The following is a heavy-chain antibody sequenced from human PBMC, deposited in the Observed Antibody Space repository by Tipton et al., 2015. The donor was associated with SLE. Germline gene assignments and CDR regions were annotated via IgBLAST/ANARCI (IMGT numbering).Heavy chain of an antibody. CDR2: IYFSGYT. CDR1: GGSVSGYY. J-gene: IGHJ4*02. D-gene: IGHD3-16*01. V-gene: IGHV4-34*01. Sequence: TLSLTCAVYGGSVSGYYWSWVRQSPGKGLEWIGNIYFSGYTSYNPSLESRVTIYLETSKKQFSLRLSSVTAADTAVYSCVRFGGGYWGPGTLVTVSS. CDR3: VRFGGGY.